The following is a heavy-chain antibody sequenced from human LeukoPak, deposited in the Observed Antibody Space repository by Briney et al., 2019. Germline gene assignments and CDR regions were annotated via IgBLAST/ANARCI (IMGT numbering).Heavy chain of an antibody. V-gene: IGHV1-18*01. CDR3: ARVPSPLQWLFHFDY. D-gene: IGHD6-19*01. Sequence: ASVKVSCKASGYTLTTNGITWVRQAPGQGLEWMGWISAYNGDTNYAQKFQGRVTMTTDTSTNTAYMELRSLRSDDTAVYYCARVPSPLQWLFHFDYWGQGTLVTVSS. CDR2: ISAYNGDT. J-gene: IGHJ4*02. CDR1: GYTLTTNG.